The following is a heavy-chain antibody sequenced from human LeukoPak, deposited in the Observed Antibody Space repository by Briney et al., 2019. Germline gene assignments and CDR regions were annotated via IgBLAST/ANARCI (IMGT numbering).Heavy chain of an antibody. CDR1: GGSFGGYY. Sequence: SETLSLTCAVYGGSFGGYYWSWIRQPPGKGLEWIGEINHSGSTNYNPSLKSRVTISVDTSKNQFSLKLSSVTAADTAVYYCARVKAAASGWFDPWGQGTLVTVSS. D-gene: IGHD6-13*01. CDR2: INHSGST. CDR3: ARVKAAASGWFDP. V-gene: IGHV4-34*01. J-gene: IGHJ5*02.